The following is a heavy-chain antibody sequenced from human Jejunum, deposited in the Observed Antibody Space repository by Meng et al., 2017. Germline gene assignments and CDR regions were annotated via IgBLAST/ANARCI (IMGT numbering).Heavy chain of an antibody. V-gene: IGHV4-61*02. J-gene: IGHJ5*02. D-gene: IGHD4-17*01. CDR3: ARTPETDYDDTTWPDNWFDP. Sequence: QAQLWAPGPGLLEPSQTLSLTCPVSGGSISSTNYYWTWIRQPAGKGLEWIGRISIGGNTNYNPSLNNRVTISVDSSKNQFSLKLSSVTAADTAFYYCARTPETDYDDTTWPDNWFDPWGQGALVTVSS. CDR1: GGSISSTNYY. CDR2: ISIGGNT.